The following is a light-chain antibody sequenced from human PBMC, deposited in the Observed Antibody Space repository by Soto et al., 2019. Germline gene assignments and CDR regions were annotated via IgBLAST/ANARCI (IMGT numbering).Light chain of an antibody. CDR2: AAS. CDR1: QAISND. Sequence: DIQMTQSPSSLSASVGDRVIITCRASQAISNDLGWYQQKPGKAPARLIYAASSLQSGVPSRFSGSGSGTEFTLTISSLQPEDFATYYCLQHNSYPYTFGQGTKVEIK. V-gene: IGKV1-17*01. CDR3: LQHNSYPYT. J-gene: IGKJ2*01.